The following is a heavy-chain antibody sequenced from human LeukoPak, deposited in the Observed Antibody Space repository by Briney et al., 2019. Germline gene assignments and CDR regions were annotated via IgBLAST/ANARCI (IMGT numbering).Heavy chain of an antibody. V-gene: IGHV3-21*01. CDR3: ARDEQNIVVVTASRGRHYYYYYGMDV. CDR1: GFTFSTYW. D-gene: IGHD2-21*02. J-gene: IGHJ6*02. CDR2: ISSTSSYI. Sequence: PGGSLRLSCAASGFTFSTYWMSWVRQAPGKGLEWVSSISSTSSYIYYADSVKGRFTISRDNAKNSLYLQMNSLRAEDTAVYYCARDEQNIVVVTASRGRHYYYYYGMDVWGQGTTVTVSS.